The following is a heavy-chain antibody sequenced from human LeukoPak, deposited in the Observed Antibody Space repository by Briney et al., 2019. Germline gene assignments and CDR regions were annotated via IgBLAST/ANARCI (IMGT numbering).Heavy chain of an antibody. D-gene: IGHD5-12*01. Sequence: RRASVKVSCKAPGYTFTRYYMHWVRQAPGQGLEWMGIINPSGGSTTYAQQFHGRVTMTRDTSTSTVYMELSSLRSEDTAVYHCARDGAYSGYEFDYWGQGTLVTVSS. CDR3: ARDGAYSGYEFDY. V-gene: IGHV1-46*01. CDR1: GYTFTRYY. CDR2: INPSGGST. J-gene: IGHJ4*02.